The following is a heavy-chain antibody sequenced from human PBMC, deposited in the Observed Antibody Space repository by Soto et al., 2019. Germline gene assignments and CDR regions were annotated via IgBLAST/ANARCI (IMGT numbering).Heavy chain of an antibody. Sequence: QVPLVQSGAEVKKPGASVKVSCKVSVYTFTDLSMHWVRQAPGEGLEWMGGFDPEKGKRIYAQNVQGRDTMTEDTSTGTAYMELSSLRSDDTAVYYCAASILRFWVLSRFDYWGQGTLVSVSS. CDR1: VYTFTDLS. J-gene: IGHJ4*02. D-gene: IGHD3-10*01. CDR2: FDPEKGKR. CDR3: AASILRFWVLSRFDY. V-gene: IGHV1-24*01.